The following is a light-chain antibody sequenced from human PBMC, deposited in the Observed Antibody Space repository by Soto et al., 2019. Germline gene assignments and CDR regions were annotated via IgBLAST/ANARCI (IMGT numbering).Light chain of an antibody. V-gene: IGKV1-39*01. Sequence: DIQITQSPSSLSASVGDRVTITCRASQSISSYLNWYQQKPGKAPKLLIYAASSLQSGVPSRFSGSGSGTDFTLTISSLQPDDFATYYCQQHYNYPAFGQGTKVDIK. CDR2: AAS. J-gene: IGKJ1*01. CDR1: QSISSY. CDR3: QQHYNYPA.